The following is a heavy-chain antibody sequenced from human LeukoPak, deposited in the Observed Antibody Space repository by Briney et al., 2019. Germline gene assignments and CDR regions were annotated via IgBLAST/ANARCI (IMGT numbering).Heavy chain of an antibody. D-gene: IGHD2-2*01. J-gene: IGHJ6*02. CDR1: GYSLTSYC. CDR3: ARLRDCSSTSCSYGMDV. Sequence: GESLKISCKGSGYSLTSYCIGWVRQMPGKGLEWIGIIYSGDSDTRYSPSVQGQVTISADKSISTAYLQWSRLKASDTAMYYCARLRDCSSTSCSYGMDVWGQGTTVTVSS. V-gene: IGHV5-51*01. CDR2: IYSGDSDT.